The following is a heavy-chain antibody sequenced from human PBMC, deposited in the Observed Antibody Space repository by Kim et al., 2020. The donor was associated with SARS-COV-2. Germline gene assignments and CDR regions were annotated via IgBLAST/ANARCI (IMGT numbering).Heavy chain of an antibody. J-gene: IGHJ1*01. CDR1: GFTFSAYA. CDR2: ISGSDGSI. V-gene: IGHV3-23*01. CDR3: AKHFGSSGSEFQH. Sequence: GGSLRLSCAASGFTFSAYAMSWVRQAPGKGLEWVSHISGSDGSIDYADSVKGRFIISRDKSKNTLHLQMNSLRAEDTAVYYCAKHFGSSGSEFQHWGQGTLVTVSS. D-gene: IGHD3-22*01.